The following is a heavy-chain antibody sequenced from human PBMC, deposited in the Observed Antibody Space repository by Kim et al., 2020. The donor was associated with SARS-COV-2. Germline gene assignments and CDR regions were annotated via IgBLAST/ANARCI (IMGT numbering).Heavy chain of an antibody. Sequence: GGSLRLSCAASGFTFSSYWMSWVRQAPGKGLEWVANIKQDGSEKYYVDSVKGRFTISRDNAKNSLYLQMNSLRAEDTAVYYCAREDRRLLWFGECDAFDIWGQGTMVTVSS. V-gene: IGHV3-7*01. CDR1: GFTFSSYW. CDR2: IKQDGSEK. CDR3: AREDRRLLWFGECDAFDI. J-gene: IGHJ3*02. D-gene: IGHD3-10*01.